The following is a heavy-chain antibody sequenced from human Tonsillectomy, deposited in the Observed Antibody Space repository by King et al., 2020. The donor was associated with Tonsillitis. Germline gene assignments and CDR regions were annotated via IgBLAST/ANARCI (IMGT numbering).Heavy chain of an antibody. D-gene: IGHD5-18*01. J-gene: IGHJ3*02. CDR3: VAPRSGDSCCFDAFDI. CDR1: GFTFSTYG. V-gene: IGHV3-30*02. Sequence: QVQLVESGGGVVQPGGSLRLSCTASGFTFSTYGMHWVRQAPGKGLEWVAFIRYDGSNKYYVDSVKGRFTISRDNSKNTLYLQMNSLRAEDTAAYYCVAPRSGDSCCFDAFDIWGQGTMVTVSS. CDR2: IRYDGSNK.